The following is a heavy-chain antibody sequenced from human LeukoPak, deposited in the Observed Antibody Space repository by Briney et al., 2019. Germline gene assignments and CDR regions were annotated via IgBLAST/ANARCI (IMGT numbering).Heavy chain of an antibody. V-gene: IGHV3-30-3*01. Sequence: GGSLRLSCAASGFTFSSYAMHWVRQAPGKGLEWVAVISYDGSNKYYADSVKGRFTISRDNSKNTLYLQMNSLRAEDTAVYYCARDLYNSGYNDAFDIWGQGTMVTVSS. J-gene: IGHJ3*02. D-gene: IGHD3-22*01. CDR2: ISYDGSNK. CDR3: ARDLYNSGYNDAFDI. CDR1: GFTFSSYA.